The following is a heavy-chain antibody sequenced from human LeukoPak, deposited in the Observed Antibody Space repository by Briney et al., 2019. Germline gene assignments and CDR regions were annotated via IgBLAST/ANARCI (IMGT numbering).Heavy chain of an antibody. CDR1: GGTFSSYA. J-gene: IGHJ5*02. CDR3: ARGSWVLGSTPGGWFDP. V-gene: IGHV1-69*13. CDR2: IIPIFGTA. Sequence: SVKVSCKASGGTFSSYAISWVRQAPGQGLEWMGGIIPIFGTANYAQKFQGRVTITADESTSTAYMELSSLRSEDTAVYYCARGSWVLGSTPGGWFDPWGQGTLVTVPS. D-gene: IGHD4/OR15-4a*01.